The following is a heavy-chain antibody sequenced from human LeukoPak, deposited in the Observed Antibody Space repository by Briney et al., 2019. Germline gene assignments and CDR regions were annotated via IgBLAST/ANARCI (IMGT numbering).Heavy chain of an antibody. CDR1: GFTFSSYA. Sequence: GGSLRLSCAASGFTFSSYAMSWVRQAPGKGLEWVSSISSSSSYIYYADSVKGRFTISRDNAKNSLYLQMNSLRAEDTAVYYCARDVSFVIAAAGTYYYYYMDVWGKGTTVTVSS. CDR3: ARDVSFVIAAAGTYYYYYMDV. D-gene: IGHD6-13*01. CDR2: ISSSSSYI. V-gene: IGHV3-21*01. J-gene: IGHJ6*03.